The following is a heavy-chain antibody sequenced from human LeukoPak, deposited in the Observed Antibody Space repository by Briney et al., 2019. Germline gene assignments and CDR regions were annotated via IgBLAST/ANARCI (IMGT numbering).Heavy chain of an antibody. Sequence: PGGSLRLSCAASGFTFSDYYVSSRSSYTNYADSVKGRFTISRDNAKNSLYLQMNSLRAEDTAVYYCARDQGILTGFNWFDPWGQGTLVTVSS. D-gene: IGHD3-9*01. V-gene: IGHV3-11*06. J-gene: IGHJ5*02. CDR3: ARDQGILTGFNWFDP. CDR1: GFTFSDYY. CDR2: SRSSYT.